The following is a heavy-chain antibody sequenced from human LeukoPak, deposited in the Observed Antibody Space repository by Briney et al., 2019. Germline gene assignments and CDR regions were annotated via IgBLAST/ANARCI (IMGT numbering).Heavy chain of an antibody. CDR2: ISTNGGST. J-gene: IGHJ5*02. V-gene: IGHV3-23*01. CDR1: GFTFSAYG. CDR3: AGRGIAHS. Sequence: GGSLRLSCVASGFTFSAYGMTWVRQAPGKGLECVSAISTNGGSTYYADSVKGRFTISRDNSKNTLFLQMNSLRAEDTAVYYCAGRGIAHSWGQGTLVTVSS. D-gene: IGHD6-13*01.